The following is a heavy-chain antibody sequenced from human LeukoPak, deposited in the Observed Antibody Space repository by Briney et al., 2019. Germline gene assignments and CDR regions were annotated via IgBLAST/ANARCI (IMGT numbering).Heavy chain of an antibody. CDR1: GGSISSSSYY. J-gene: IGHJ4*02. CDR3: ARENYYDSSGFY. CDR2: IYYSGST. D-gene: IGHD3-22*01. Sequence: SETLSLTCTVSGGSISSSSYYWGWICQPPGKGLEWIGSIYYSGSTYYNPPLKSRVTISVDTSRNQFSLKLSSVTAADTAVYYCARENYYDSSGFYWGQGTLVTVSS. V-gene: IGHV4-39*07.